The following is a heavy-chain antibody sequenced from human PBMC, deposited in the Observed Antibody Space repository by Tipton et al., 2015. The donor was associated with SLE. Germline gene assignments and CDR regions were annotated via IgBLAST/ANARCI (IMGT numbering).Heavy chain of an antibody. Sequence: SLRLSCAASGFTFSSYAMHWVRQAPGKGLEWVAVISYDGSNKYYADSVKGRFTISRDNSKNTLYLQMNSLRAEDTAVYYCATLGIQDIWGQGTMVTVSS. D-gene: IGHD5-18*01. CDR3: ATLGIQDI. CDR2: ISYDGSNK. V-gene: IGHV3-30*04. J-gene: IGHJ3*02. CDR1: GFTFSSYA.